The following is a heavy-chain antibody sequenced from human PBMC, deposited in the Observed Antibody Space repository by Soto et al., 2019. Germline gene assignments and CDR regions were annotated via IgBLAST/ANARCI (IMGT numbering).Heavy chain of an antibody. V-gene: IGHV1-18*01. CDR3: AREGSIFGVVPDTDY. CDR1: GYTFTSYG. D-gene: IGHD3-3*02. J-gene: IGHJ4*02. Sequence: ASVKVSCKASGYTFTSYGISWVRQAPGQGLEWMGWISAYNGNKNYAQKLQGRVTMTTDTSTSTAYMELRSLRSDDTAVYYCAREGSIFGVVPDTDYWGQGTLVTVSS. CDR2: ISAYNGNK.